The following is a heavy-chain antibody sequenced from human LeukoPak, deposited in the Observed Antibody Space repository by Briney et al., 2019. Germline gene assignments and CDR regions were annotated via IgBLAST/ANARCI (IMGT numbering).Heavy chain of an antibody. J-gene: IGHJ6*03. D-gene: IGHD3-10*01. CDR3: ARRGIDKYGSGRYSDYSYYRDV. CDR1: GFTFSSYE. CDR2: ISSSGSTI. Sequence: GGSLRLSCAVSGFTFSSYEMNWVRQAPGKGLEWVSYISSSGSTIYYADSVKGRFTISRDNAKTSLYLQMNSLRAEDTAVYYCARRGIDKYGSGRYSDYSYYRDVWGNGTTVTVSS. V-gene: IGHV3-48*03.